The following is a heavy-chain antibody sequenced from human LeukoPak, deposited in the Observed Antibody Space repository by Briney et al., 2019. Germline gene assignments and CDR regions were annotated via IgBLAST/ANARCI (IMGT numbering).Heavy chain of an antibody. CDR2: INPNSGGT. J-gene: IGHJ4*02. Sequence: AASVKVSCKASGYTLTDYYMHWVRQAPGQGLEWMGRINPNSGGTNYAQKFQGRVTMTRDTSISTVYMELSRLRSDDTAMYYCARVGYYESSGYYEYWGQGTLVTVSS. V-gene: IGHV1-2*06. D-gene: IGHD3-22*01. CDR3: ARVGYYESSGYYEY. CDR1: GYTLTDYY.